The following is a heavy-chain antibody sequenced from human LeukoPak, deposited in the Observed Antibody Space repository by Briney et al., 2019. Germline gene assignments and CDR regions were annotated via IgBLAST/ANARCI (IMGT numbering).Heavy chain of an antibody. J-gene: IGHJ4*02. CDR1: GFTFSDHY. Sequence: GGSLRLSCAASGFTFSDHYMDWVRQAPGKGLEWVGRTRNKANSYTTEYAASVKGRFTISRDDSKNSLYLQMNSLKTEDTAVYYCARYRYYYDLLQGYWGQGTLVTVSS. D-gene: IGHD3-22*01. V-gene: IGHV3-72*01. CDR2: TRNKANSYTT. CDR3: ARYRYYYDLLQGY.